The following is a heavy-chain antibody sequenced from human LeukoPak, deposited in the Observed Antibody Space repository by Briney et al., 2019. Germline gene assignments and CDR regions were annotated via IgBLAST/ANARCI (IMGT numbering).Heavy chain of an antibody. J-gene: IGHJ5*02. D-gene: IGHD3-9*01. Sequence: SQTLSLTCTVSGGSISSGDYYWSWIRQPPGKGLEWIGYIYYSGSTYYSPSLKSRVTISVDTSKNQFSLKLSSVTAADTAVYYCARGRDYDILTGTLNWFDPWGQGTLVTVSS. V-gene: IGHV4-30-4*08. CDR1: GGSISSGDYY. CDR3: ARGRDYDILTGTLNWFDP. CDR2: IYYSGST.